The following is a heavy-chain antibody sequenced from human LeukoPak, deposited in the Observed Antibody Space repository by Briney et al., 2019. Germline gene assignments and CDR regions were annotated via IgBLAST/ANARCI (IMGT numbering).Heavy chain of an antibody. J-gene: IGHJ5*02. V-gene: IGHV3-23*01. Sequence: GGSLRLSCAASGFTFSSYAMSWVRQAPGKGLEWVSGISGSGGSTYYADSVKGRFTISRDNSKNTLYLQMNSLRAEDTAVYYCAKHSSGYYYGSWFDPWGQGTLVTVSS. CDR3: AKHSSGYYYGSWFDP. CDR2: ISGSGGST. CDR1: GFTFSSYA. D-gene: IGHD3-22*01.